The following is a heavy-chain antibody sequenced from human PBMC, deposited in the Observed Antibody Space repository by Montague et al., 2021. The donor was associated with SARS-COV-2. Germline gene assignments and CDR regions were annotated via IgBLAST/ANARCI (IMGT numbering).Heavy chain of an antibody. Sequence: PALVKPTQTLTLTCTFSGFSLSTSGVGVGWIRQPPGKALEWLIVIYWDDDKHYSPSLKSRLTITKVTSKNQVVLTMTNMDPVDTATYYCAHRLPAVAAFDYWGQGTLVTVSS. CDR3: AHRLPAVAAFDY. CDR1: GFSLSTSGVG. V-gene: IGHV2-5*02. J-gene: IGHJ4*02. CDR2: IYWDDDK. D-gene: IGHD6-6*01.